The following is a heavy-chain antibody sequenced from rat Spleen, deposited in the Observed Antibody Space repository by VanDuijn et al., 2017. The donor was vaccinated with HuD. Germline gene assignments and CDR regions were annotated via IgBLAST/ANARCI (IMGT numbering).Heavy chain of an antibody. D-gene: IGHD4-1*01. CDR2: IIYDGSST. CDR3: ARDGPDWYFDF. J-gene: IGHJ1*01. CDR1: GFTFSDYA. Sequence: EVQLVESGGGLVQPGRSLKLSCAASGFTFSDYAMAWVRQAPKKGLEWVATIIYDGSSTYYRDSVKGRFTISRDNAKSTLYLQMDSLRSEDTATYYCARDGPDWYFDFWGPGTMVTVSS. V-gene: IGHV5-17*01.